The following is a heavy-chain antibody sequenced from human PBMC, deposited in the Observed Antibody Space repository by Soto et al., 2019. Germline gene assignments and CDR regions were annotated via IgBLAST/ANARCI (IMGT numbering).Heavy chain of an antibody. Sequence: QVQLQESGPGLVKPSGTLSLTCAVSGGSISSSNWWSWVRQPPGKGLEWIGEIYHSGSTNYNPSLTSXXTXTXXKSKDQFSQKLSSVTAADTAVYYCARVLGNGAFDIWGQGTMVTVSS. CDR1: GGSISSSNW. V-gene: IGHV4-4*02. CDR3: ARVLGNGAFDI. D-gene: IGHD3-3*02. J-gene: IGHJ3*02. CDR2: IYHSGST.